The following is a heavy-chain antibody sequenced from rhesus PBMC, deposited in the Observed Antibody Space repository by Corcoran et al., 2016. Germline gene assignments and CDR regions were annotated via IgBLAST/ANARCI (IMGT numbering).Heavy chain of an antibody. J-gene: IGHJ4*01. CDR2: ICGRGLSN. Sequence: QVQLQESGPAVVKPSETLSLTCAVSGGSLSSSNWWSWIRPSPGKGLEWIGGICGRGLSNETNPPLKSRVTMSKDTPNNQCSLELRSVTAADTAVYYCARRGSSGWLSYFDYWGQGVLVTVSS. D-gene: IGHD6-31*01. CDR3: ARRGSSGWLSYFDY. V-gene: IGHV4-93*01. CDR1: GGSLSSSNW.